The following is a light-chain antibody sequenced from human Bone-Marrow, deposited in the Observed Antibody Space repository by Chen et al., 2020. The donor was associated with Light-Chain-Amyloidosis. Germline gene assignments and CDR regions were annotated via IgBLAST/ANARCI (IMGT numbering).Light chain of an antibody. Sequence: DIVMTQSPDSLAVSLGERATINCKSSQSVLYNSNNKNCIAWYQQKPGQPPKLLIYWASTRESGVPDRFSGSGSGTDFTLTISSLQAEDVAVYYCQQYYSTPLTFGQGIKVEIK. CDR3: QQYYSTPLT. J-gene: IGKJ1*01. CDR1: QSVLYNSNNKNC. CDR2: WAS. V-gene: IGKV4-1*01.